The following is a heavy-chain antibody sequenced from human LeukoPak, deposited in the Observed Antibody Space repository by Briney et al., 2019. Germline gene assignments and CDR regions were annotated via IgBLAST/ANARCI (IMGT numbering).Heavy chain of an antibody. Sequence: SETLSLTCTVSGGSISSSSYYWGWIRQPPGKGLEWIGSIYYSGSTYCNPSLKSRVTISVDTSKNQFSLKLSSVTAADTAVYYCARVKYRSSWYEGDWFDPWGQGTLVTVSS. CDR2: IYYSGST. D-gene: IGHD6-13*01. V-gene: IGHV4-39*07. CDR3: ARVKYRSSWYEGDWFDP. J-gene: IGHJ5*02. CDR1: GGSISSSSYY.